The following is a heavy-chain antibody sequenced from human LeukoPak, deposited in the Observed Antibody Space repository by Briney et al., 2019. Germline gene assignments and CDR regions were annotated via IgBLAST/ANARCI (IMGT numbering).Heavy chain of an antibody. J-gene: IGHJ4*02. CDR3: AKKRVLVVPAADFDY. Sequence: SGGSLRLPCAASGFTFSNYGMNWVRQAPGRGLEWVSGISGSGGSTYYADSVKGRFTISRDNSKYTLYLQVNSLRAEDTAIYYCAKKRVLVVPAADFDYWGQGTLVTVSS. D-gene: IGHD2-2*01. V-gene: IGHV3-23*01. CDR1: GFTFSNYG. CDR2: ISGSGGST.